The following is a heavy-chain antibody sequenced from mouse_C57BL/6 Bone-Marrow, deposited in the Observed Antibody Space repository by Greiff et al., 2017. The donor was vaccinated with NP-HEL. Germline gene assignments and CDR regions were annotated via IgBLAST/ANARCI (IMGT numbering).Heavy chain of an antibody. CDR3: ARGPSYYYGSSPWFAY. V-gene: IGHV1-58*01. CDR1: GYTFTSYG. CDR2: IYIGNGYT. D-gene: IGHD1-1*01. J-gene: IGHJ3*01. Sequence: EVQLQQSGAELVRPGSSVKMSCKTSGYTFTSYGINWVKQRPGQGLEWIGYIYIGNGYTEYNEKFKGKATLTSDTSSSTAYMQLSSLTSEDSAIYFCARGPSYYYGSSPWFAYWGQGTLVTVSA.